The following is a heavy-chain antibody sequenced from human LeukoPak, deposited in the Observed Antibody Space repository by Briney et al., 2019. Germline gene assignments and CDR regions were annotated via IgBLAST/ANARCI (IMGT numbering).Heavy chain of an antibody. Sequence: ASVKVSCKASGYTFTSYGISWVRQAPGQGLEWIGCISAYNGNTNYAQKLQGRVTMTTDTSTSTAYMELRSLRSDDTAVYYCAVSASRVLLWFGESIGDYFDYWGQGTLVTVSS. CDR2: ISAYNGNT. CDR3: AVSASRVLLWFGESIGDYFDY. CDR1: GYTFTSYG. V-gene: IGHV1-18*01. D-gene: IGHD3-10*01. J-gene: IGHJ4*02.